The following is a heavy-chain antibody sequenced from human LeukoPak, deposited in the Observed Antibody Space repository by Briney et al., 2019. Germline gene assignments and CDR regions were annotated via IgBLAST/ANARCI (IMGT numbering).Heavy chain of an antibody. Sequence: PSETLSLTCTVSDGSISSYYWSWIRQPAGKALEWIGRIYTSGSTNHNPSLKSRVTMSVDTSKKQVSLKLSSVTAADTAVYYCARDQGISMVRGAPYYYYYMDVWGKGTTVTVSS. D-gene: IGHD3-10*01. CDR2: IYTSGST. CDR3: ARDQGISMVRGAPYYYYYMDV. J-gene: IGHJ6*03. V-gene: IGHV4-4*07. CDR1: DGSISSYY.